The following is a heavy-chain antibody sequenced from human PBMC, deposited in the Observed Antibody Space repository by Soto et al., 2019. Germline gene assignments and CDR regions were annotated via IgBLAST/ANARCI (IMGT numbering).Heavy chain of an antibody. D-gene: IGHD3-10*01. Sequence: QVQLVQSGAEVKKPGSSVKVSCKASGGTFSSYAISWVRQAPGQELQWMGGIIPIFGTANYAQKFQGRVTIIADEWTSTAYMDLSSLRTEDTAVYYCASCLRGSGNNFDYWGQGTLVTVSS. J-gene: IGHJ4*02. CDR2: IIPIFGTA. V-gene: IGHV1-69*01. CDR1: GGTFSSYA. CDR3: ASCLRGSGNNFDY.